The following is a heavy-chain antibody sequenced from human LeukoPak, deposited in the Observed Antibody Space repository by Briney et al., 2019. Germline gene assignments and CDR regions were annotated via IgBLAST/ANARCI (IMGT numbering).Heavy chain of an antibody. J-gene: IGHJ6*02. CDR2: IKQDETEK. V-gene: IGHV3-7*03. Sequence: GGSLRLSCTASGFTFSNFWMGWVRQAPGKGLEWVANIKQDETEKFYLGSVKGRFTISRDNAKNSLYLQMNSLRVEDTAVYYCAKNLYCGGGSCYPSALGMDVWGQGTTVTVSS. CDR3: AKNLYCGGGSCYPSALGMDV. CDR1: GFTFSNFW. D-gene: IGHD2-15*01.